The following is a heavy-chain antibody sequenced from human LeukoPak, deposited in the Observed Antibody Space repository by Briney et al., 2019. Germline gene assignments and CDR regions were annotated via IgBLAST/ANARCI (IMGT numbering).Heavy chain of an antibody. D-gene: IGHD6-19*01. CDR1: GYTFTSYG. V-gene: IGHV1-18*01. CDR2: ISGFNGNT. CDR3: ARDMKVREAGNDY. J-gene: IGHJ4*02. Sequence: ASVEVSCMASGYTFTSYGISWVRQAPGQGLEWMGWISGFNGNTNYAQKVQGRVTMTTDTSTSTAYMELRSLRSDDTAVYYCARDMKVREAGNDYWGQGTLVTVSS.